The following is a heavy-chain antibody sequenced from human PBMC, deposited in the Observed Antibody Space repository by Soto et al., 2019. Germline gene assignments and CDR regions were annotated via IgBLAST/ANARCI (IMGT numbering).Heavy chain of an antibody. CDR2: ISTSSGYR. V-gene: IGHV3-21*01. CDR3: ARDLHDYVSFRFDP. CDR1: GFTFSNYS. Sequence: EVQLVESGGGLVKPGGSLRLSCAASGFTFSNYSMNWVRQAPGKGLEWVSSISTSSGYRYYADSVKGRFTISRGNAKKSLYLQMNSLRAEDTAVYYCARDLHDYVSFRFDPWGQGTLVTVSS. J-gene: IGHJ5*02. D-gene: IGHD3-16*01.